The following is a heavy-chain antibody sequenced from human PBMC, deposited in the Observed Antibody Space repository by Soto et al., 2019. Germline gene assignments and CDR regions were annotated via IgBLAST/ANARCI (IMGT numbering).Heavy chain of an antibody. CDR3: ARDRVSSDIWYVVGPDY. Sequence: QVQLVESGGGVVQPGTSLRLSCAASGFTFSSYVMQWVRQAPGKGLEWVAVISYDGSNKYHIDSVKGRFTISRDNSKNTLYLQMHSLRVEDTAVYYCARDRVSSDIWYVVGPDYWGQGTLVTVSS. J-gene: IGHJ4*02. CDR1: GFTFSSYV. CDR2: ISYDGSNK. D-gene: IGHD6-13*01. V-gene: IGHV3-30-3*01.